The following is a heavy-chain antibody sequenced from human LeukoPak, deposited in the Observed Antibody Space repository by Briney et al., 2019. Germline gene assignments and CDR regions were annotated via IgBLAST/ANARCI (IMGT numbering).Heavy chain of an antibody. CDR1: GGTFSSYA. CDR3: ARQTYYGDYLHFDY. J-gene: IGHJ4*02. Sequence: SEKVSCKASGGTFSSYAISWVRQAPGQGLEWMGGIIPIFGTANYAQKFQGRVTITADESTSTAYMELSSLRSEDTAVYYCARQTYYGDYLHFDYWGQGTLVTVSS. V-gene: IGHV1-69*13. D-gene: IGHD4-17*01. CDR2: IIPIFGTA.